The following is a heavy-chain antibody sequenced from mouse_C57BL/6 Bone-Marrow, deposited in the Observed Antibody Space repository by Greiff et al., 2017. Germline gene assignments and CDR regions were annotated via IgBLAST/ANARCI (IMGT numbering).Heavy chain of an antibody. CDR1: GFNIKDDY. V-gene: IGHV14-4*01. CDR2: IDPENGDT. CDR3: TTGGHY. Sequence: VHVKQSGAELVRPGASVKLSCTASGFNIKDDYMHWVKQRPEQGLEWIGWIDPENGDTEYASKFQGKATITADPASNTAYLKLSSLTSEDTAVCYCTTGGHYWGQGTTLTVDS. J-gene: IGHJ2*01.